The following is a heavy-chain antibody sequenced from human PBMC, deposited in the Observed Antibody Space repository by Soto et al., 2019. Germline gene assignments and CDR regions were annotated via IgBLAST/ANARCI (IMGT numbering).Heavy chain of an antibody. CDR2: ISASDGST. Sequence: ASVKVSCKASGYAFSFGFSWVRQAPGQGLEWMGWISASDGSTNSAQKFRGRISLTTDTSTNTAYLQMNSLRAEDTAVYYCARDSAPISPPGLFDYWGQGTLVTVSS. V-gene: IGHV1-18*01. D-gene: IGHD3-10*01. J-gene: IGHJ4*02. CDR1: GYAFSFG. CDR3: ARDSAPISPPGLFDY.